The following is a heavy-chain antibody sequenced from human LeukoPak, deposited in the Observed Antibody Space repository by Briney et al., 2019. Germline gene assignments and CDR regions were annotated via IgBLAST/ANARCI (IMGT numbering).Heavy chain of an antibody. D-gene: IGHD2-15*01. J-gene: IGHJ3*02. CDR2: FDPEDGET. V-gene: IGHV1-24*01. CDR1: GYTLTELS. CDR3: ARDERRMTVDAFDI. Sequence: ASVKVSCKVSGYTLTELSMHWVRQAPGKGLEWMGGFDPEDGETIYAQKFQGRVTMTTDTSTSTAYMELRSLRSDDTAVYYCARDERRMTVDAFDIWGQGTMVTVSS.